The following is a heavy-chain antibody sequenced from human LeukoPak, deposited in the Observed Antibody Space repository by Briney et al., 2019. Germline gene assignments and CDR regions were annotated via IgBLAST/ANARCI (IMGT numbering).Heavy chain of an antibody. J-gene: IGHJ4*02. D-gene: IGHD3-16*02. CDR2: INTNTGNP. CDR1: GYTFTSYA. Sequence: ASVKVSCKASGYTFTSYAMNWVRQAPGQGLEWMGWINTNTGNPMYAQGYTGRFVFSLDTSVNTAYLQISSLKAEDTAVYYCARDGANTFGGVIVTQNFDYWGQGTLVTVSS. V-gene: IGHV7-4-1*02. CDR3: ARDGANTFGGVIVTQNFDY.